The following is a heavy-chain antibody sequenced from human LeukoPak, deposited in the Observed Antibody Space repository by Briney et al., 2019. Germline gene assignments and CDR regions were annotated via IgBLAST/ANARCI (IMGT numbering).Heavy chain of an antibody. CDR1: GFTFSSYV. CDR2: ISGSGDST. Sequence: GGSLRLSCAASGFTFSSYVMNWVRQAPGKGLEWVSAISGSGDSTYYADSVKGRFTISRDNSKNTLYLQMNSLRAEDTAVYYCARLGLNGDSYAFDIWGQGTMVTVSS. D-gene: IGHD4-17*01. CDR3: ARLGLNGDSYAFDI. V-gene: IGHV3-23*01. J-gene: IGHJ3*02.